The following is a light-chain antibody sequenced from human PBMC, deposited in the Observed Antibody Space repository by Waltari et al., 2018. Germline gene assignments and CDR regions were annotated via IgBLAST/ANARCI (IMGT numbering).Light chain of an antibody. CDR2: KAS. Sequence: DIQMTQTPSAMSAPVGDSVTITCRASQSISSWLAWYQQKPGKAPKLLTYKASSLESGVPSRFSGSGSGTEFTLTISSLQPDDFATYYCQQYNSYSTFGQGTKVEIK. V-gene: IGKV1-5*03. J-gene: IGKJ1*01. CDR1: QSISSW. CDR3: QQYNSYST.